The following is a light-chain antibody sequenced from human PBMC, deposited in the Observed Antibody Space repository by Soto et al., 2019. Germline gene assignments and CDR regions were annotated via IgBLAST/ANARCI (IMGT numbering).Light chain of an antibody. V-gene: IGLV1-51*01. CDR3: AAWDDRLNDLV. Sequence: QSVLTQPPSVSAAPGQKVTISCSGSSSNIGNNYVSWYQQLPGTAPKLLIYDNNKRPSGIPDRFSGSKSGTSATLGITGLQTGDEADYYCAAWDDRLNDLVFGGGTKLTVL. CDR2: DNN. J-gene: IGLJ2*01. CDR1: SSNIGNNY.